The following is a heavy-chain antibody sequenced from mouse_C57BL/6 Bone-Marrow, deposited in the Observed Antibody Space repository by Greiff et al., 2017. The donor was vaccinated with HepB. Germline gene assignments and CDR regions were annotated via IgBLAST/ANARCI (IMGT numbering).Heavy chain of an antibody. D-gene: IGHD4-1*01. CDR1: GFTFTDYY. Sequence: EVKLVESGGGLVQPGGSLSLSCAASGFTFTDYYMSWVRQPPGKALEWVGFIRNKANGYTTEYSASVKGRFTISRDNSQSILYLQMNALRAEDSATYYCARSPNWDVSFDYWGQGTTLTVSS. J-gene: IGHJ2*01. V-gene: IGHV7-3*01. CDR3: ARSPNWDVSFDY. CDR2: IRNKANGYTT.